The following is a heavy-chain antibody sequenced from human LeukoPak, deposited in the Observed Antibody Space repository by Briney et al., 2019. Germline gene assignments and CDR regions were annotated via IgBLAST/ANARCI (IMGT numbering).Heavy chain of an antibody. J-gene: IGHJ6*02. Sequence: QSGGSLRLSCAASGFTFSSYEMNWVRQAPGKGLEWVSYISSSGSTIYYADSVKGRFTISRDNAKNSLYLQMNSLRAEDTAVYYCARDLAPSYYGMDVRGQGTTVTVSS. D-gene: IGHD2-15*01. CDR1: GFTFSSYE. CDR2: ISSSGSTI. CDR3: ARDLAPSYYGMDV. V-gene: IGHV3-48*03.